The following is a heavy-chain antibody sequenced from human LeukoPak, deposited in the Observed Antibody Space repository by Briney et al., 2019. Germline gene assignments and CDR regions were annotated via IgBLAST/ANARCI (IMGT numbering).Heavy chain of an antibody. J-gene: IGHJ4*02. V-gene: IGHV5-51*01. CDR2: IYPGDSDT. CDR3: AKGAGGSGSYYPYF. D-gene: IGHD3-10*01. CDR1: GYSFITHW. Sequence: GESLRVSCKASGYSFITHWIAWVRQTPGKGLEWMGIIYPGDSDTKYSPSFQGQVTISADKSISTAYLQWSSLKASDTAMYYCAKGAGGSGSYYPYFWGQGTLVTVSS.